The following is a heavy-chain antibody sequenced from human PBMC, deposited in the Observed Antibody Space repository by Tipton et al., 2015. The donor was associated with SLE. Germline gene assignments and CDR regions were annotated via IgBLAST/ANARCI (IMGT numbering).Heavy chain of an antibody. D-gene: IGHD3-16*01. CDR1: GFTFTSSA. J-gene: IGHJ4*02. Sequence: QLVQSGAEVKKPGTSVKVSCKASGFTFTSSAMQWVRQARGQRPEWIGGIVVGSGNANYAQKLQGRVTMTTDTPTSTAYMEMRRLRSDDTAVYYCARDRGSYRNFVDYWGQGTLVTVSS. V-gene: IGHV1-58*02. CDR2: IVVGSGNA. CDR3: ARDRGSYRNFVDY.